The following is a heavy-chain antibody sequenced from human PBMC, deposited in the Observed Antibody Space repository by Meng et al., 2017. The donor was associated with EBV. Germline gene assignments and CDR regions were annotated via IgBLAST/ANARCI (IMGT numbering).Heavy chain of an antibody. Sequence: QVQLVQSGSELKKPGDSVKVTCKASGYNFASYAMNWVLQAPGQWLGRRGWINTNTGNPTYAQGSTGRFVFSVDTSVSTAYLQISSLKAEDTAVYYCARDILYVWGQGTLVTVSS. J-gene: IGHJ4*02. CDR3: ARDILYV. CDR2: INTNTGNP. V-gene: IGHV7-4-1*02. D-gene: IGHD3-9*01. CDR1: GYNFASYA.